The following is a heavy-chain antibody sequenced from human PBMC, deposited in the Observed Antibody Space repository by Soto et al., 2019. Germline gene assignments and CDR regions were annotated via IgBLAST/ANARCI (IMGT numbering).Heavy chain of an antibody. CDR3: AREVCRHGFAY. V-gene: IGHV3-33*01. Sequence: QAPLVDSGGGVVQPGVSLRLSCAASGFNFSAYNIHWVRQAPGKGLEWVAVIWSDATSKYYADFVKGRFTISRDKSQDPLYLPTNRLRVEDTAVYYCAREVCRHGFAYWGQGPLVTVSS. J-gene: IGHJ4*02. CDR2: IWSDATSK. D-gene: IGHD2-15*01. CDR1: GFNFSAYN.